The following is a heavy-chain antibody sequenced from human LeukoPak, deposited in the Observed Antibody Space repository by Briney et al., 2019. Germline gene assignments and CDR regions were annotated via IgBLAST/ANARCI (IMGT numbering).Heavy chain of an antibody. CDR3: AKVRYYYDSSGYWGFWFDP. D-gene: IGHD3-22*01. CDR1: GFTFISYA. V-gene: IGHV3-23*01. CDR2: ISGSGGST. J-gene: IGHJ5*02. Sequence: QSGGSLRLSCAASGFTFISYAMSWVRQAPGKGLEWVSAISGSGGSTYYADSVKGRFTISRDNSKNTLYLQMNSLRAEDTAVYYCAKVRYYYDSSGYWGFWFDPWGQGTLVTVSS.